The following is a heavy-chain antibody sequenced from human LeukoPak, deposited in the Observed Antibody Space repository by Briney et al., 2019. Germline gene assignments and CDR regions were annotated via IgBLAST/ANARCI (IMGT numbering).Heavy chain of an antibody. V-gene: IGHV4-59*01. J-gene: IGHJ3*02. Sequence: SETLSLTCTVSGGSISSYYWSWIRQPPGKGLEWIGYIYYSGSTNYNPSLKSRVTISVDTSKNQFSLKLSSVTAADTAVYHCARDQGRYFDWLGAFDIWGQGTMVTVSS. CDR2: IYYSGST. CDR3: ARDQGRYFDWLGAFDI. D-gene: IGHD3-9*01. CDR1: GGSISSYY.